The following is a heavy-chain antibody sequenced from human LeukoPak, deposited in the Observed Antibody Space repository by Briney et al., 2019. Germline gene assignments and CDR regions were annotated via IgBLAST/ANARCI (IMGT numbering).Heavy chain of an antibody. CDR1: SGSISSSSYY. J-gene: IGHJ4*02. CDR3: ATQPLRGYSYGYLSY. CDR2: LYISGST. D-gene: IGHD5-18*01. V-gene: IGHV4-39*07. Sequence: SETLSLTCTVSSGSISSSSYYWAWIRQPPGKGLEWIGSLYISGSTYYNPSLKSRVTISVDTSKNQFSLKLSSVTAADTAVYYCATQPLRGYSYGYLSYWGQGTLVTVSS.